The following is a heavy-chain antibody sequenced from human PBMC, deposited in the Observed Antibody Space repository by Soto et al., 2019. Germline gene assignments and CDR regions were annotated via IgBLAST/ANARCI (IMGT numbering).Heavy chain of an antibody. J-gene: IGHJ1*01. CDR3: ARKPRGSWSHDGYFQH. Sequence: PGESLKISCKGSGYSFTSYWIGWVRQMPGKGLEWMGIIYPGDSDTRYSPSFQGQVTISADKSISTAYLQWSSLKASDTAMYYCARKPRGSWSHDGYFQHWGQGTLVTVSS. CDR2: IYPGDSDT. V-gene: IGHV5-51*01. D-gene: IGHD6-13*01. CDR1: GYSFTSYW.